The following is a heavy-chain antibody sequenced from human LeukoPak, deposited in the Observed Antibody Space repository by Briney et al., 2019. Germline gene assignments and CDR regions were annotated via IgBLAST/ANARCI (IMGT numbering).Heavy chain of an antibody. J-gene: IGHJ4*02. Sequence: PGKSLRLSCAASGFTFSNYEMHWVRQAPGKGLEWVGVISYDGSKKNYADSVKGRFTISRDNAKNSLYLQMNSLRVEDTAVYYCARVYFGSGSYYNTIDSWGQGTLVTVSS. V-gene: IGHV3-30*07. CDR3: ARVYFGSGSYYNTIDS. CDR2: ISYDGSKK. CDR1: GFTFSNYE. D-gene: IGHD3-10*01.